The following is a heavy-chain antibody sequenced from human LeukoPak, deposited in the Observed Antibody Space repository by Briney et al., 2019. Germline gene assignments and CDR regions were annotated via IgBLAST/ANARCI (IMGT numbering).Heavy chain of an antibody. CDR2: INSDGSST. CDR1: GFTFSSYW. V-gene: IGHV3-74*01. CDR3: ARAHDGSGYYLGY. Sequence: GGSLRLSCAASGFTFSSYWMHWARQAPGKGLXXXSRINSDGSSTSYADSVKGRFTISRDNAKNTLYLQMNSLRAEDTAVYYCARAHDGSGYYLGYWGQGTLVTVSS. J-gene: IGHJ4*02. D-gene: IGHD3-22*01.